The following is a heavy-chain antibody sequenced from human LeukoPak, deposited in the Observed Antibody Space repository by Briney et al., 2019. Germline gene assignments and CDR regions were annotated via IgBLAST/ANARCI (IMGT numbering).Heavy chain of an antibody. CDR1: GYTFTSYG. CDR2: ISTYKGNT. Sequence: ASVKVSCKASGYTFTSYGISWVRQAPGQGLEWMGWISTYKGNTNYAQKLQGRVTMTTDTSTSTVYMELRSLRSDDTAVYYCARESNSGSYSFDYWGQGTLVTVSS. V-gene: IGHV1-18*01. D-gene: IGHD1-26*01. J-gene: IGHJ4*02. CDR3: ARESNSGSYSFDY.